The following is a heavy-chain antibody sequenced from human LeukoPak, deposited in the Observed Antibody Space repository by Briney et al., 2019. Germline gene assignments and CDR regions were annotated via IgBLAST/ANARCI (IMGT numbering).Heavy chain of an antibody. CDR2: LSSGSSYI. CDR3: ARREVYSDSSGFVVGGMDV. J-gene: IGHJ6*04. D-gene: IGHD3-22*01. V-gene: IGHV3-21*01. Sequence: GGSLRLSCEASGFTFSSYSMNWVRQAPGKGLEWVSSLSSGSSYIYYADSVKGRFTISRDNAKNSLYLQMHSLRAEDTAVYYCARREVYSDSSGFVVGGMDVWGKRTTVIVFS. CDR1: GFTFSSYS.